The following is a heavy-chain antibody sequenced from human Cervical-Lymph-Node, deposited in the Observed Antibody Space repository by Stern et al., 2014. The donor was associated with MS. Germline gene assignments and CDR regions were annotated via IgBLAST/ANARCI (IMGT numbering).Heavy chain of an antibody. D-gene: IGHD2-15*01. CDR2: ISRGGTSV. Sequence: VQLVQSGGGLVKAGGSLRLSCAASGFTFSDYYMSWIRQALGKGLEWVSYISRGGTSVYYAESVEGRFTISRDNAKNSLFLQMNSLRAEDTAIYYCVRDLCKSRICYPFDYWGQGTPVTVSS. V-gene: IGHV3-11*01. CDR3: VRDLCKSRICYPFDY. J-gene: IGHJ4*02. CDR1: GFTFSDYY.